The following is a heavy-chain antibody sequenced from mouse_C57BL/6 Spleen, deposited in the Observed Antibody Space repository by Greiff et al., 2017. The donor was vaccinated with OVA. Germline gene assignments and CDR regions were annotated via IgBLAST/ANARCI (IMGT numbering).Heavy chain of an antibody. V-gene: IGHV5-6*01. CDR3: ATIVTTYYFDY. Sequence: EVKLVESGGDLVKPGGSLKLSCAASGFTFSSYGMSWVRQTPDKRLEWVATISSGGSYTYYPDSVTGRFTISRDNAKNTLYLQMSSLKSDDTALYYCATIVTTYYFDYWGQGTTLTVSS. J-gene: IGHJ2*01. D-gene: IGHD2-5*01. CDR1: GFTFSSYG. CDR2: ISSGGSYT.